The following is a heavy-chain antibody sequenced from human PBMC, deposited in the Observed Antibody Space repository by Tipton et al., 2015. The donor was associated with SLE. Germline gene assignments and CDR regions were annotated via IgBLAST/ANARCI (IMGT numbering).Heavy chain of an antibody. CDR3: AARVGGNPGIRVAYFDY. J-gene: IGHJ4*02. CDR2: IWYDDENYK. D-gene: IGHD4-23*01. CDR1: GFDFSSYG. Sequence: RSLRLSCAVSGFDFSSYGMHWVRQAPGKGLEWVAVIWYDDENYKFYADSVKGRFTISRDYSKNALYLQMNSLRAEDTAVYFCAARVGGNPGIRVAYFDYWGQGTLVAVSS. V-gene: IGHV3-33*01.